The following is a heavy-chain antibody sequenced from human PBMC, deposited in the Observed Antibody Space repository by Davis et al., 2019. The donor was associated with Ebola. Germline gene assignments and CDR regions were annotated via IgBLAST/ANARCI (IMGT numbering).Heavy chain of an antibody. D-gene: IGHD6-6*01. CDR2: IYYSGNT. Sequence: SETLSLTCTVSGGSISNYYWSWIRQPPGKGLEWTGSIYYSGNTNYNPSLKSRVTISMDTSKNQFSLKLNSVTSSDTAVYYCARAARTTVGWFDPWGQGTLVTVSS. CDR1: GGSISNYY. J-gene: IGHJ5*02. CDR3: ARAARTTVGWFDP. V-gene: IGHV4-59*01.